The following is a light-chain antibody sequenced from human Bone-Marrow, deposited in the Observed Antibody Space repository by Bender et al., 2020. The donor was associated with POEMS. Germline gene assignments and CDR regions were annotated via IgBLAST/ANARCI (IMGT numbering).Light chain of an antibody. CDR3: SSYTSSNTVI. CDR2: SSR. V-gene: IGLV1-44*01. CDR1: SSNIGAHA. Sequence: QSVLTQPPSASGTPGQRVTISCSGGSSNIGAHAVNWYQHLPGTAHKLLIYSSRRRPSEVPDRFSGSRSGTSASLTISGLQAEDEADYYCSSYTSSNTVIFGGGTQVTVL. J-gene: IGLJ2*01.